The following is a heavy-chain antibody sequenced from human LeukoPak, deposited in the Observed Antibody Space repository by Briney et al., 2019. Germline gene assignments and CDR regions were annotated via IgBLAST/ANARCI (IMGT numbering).Heavy chain of an antibody. Sequence: QTGGSLRLSCAASKFTFSSYWMHWVRHAPGKGLVWVSRSSGDGRSTSYADSVKGRFTISRDNAKNTMYLQMKSLRAEVTAVYYCARDTLFCSGGYCYHDIWGQGTMVTVSS. CDR2: SSGDGRST. D-gene: IGHD2-15*01. J-gene: IGHJ3*02. V-gene: IGHV3-74*01. CDR3: ARDTLFCSGGYCYHDI. CDR1: KFTFSSYW.